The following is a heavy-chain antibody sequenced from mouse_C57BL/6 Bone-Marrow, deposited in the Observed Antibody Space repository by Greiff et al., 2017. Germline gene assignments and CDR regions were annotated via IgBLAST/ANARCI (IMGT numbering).Heavy chain of an antibody. CDR2: MYPRSGNP. CDR1: GYTFTSYG. V-gene: IGHV1-81*01. J-gene: IGHJ1*03. CDR3: SRRFLMYYYVSSYVNWYFDV. D-gene: IGHD1-1*01. Sequence: QVQLQQSGAELARPGASVKLSCKASGYTFTSYGISWVKQRTGKGLEWIGEMYPRSGNPYYNEKFKGKATLSADKSSSTAYMELRSLTSEDSAVYFCSRRFLMYYYVSSYVNWYFDVWGTGTTVTVSS.